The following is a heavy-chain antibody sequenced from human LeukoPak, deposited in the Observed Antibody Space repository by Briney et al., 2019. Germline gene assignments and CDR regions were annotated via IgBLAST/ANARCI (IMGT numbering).Heavy chain of an antibody. CDR1: GFSVKNNY. V-gene: IGHV3-53*01. Sequence: GGSLRLSCAASGFSVKNNYMSWVRQAPGKGLEWVSVIYSGGSTYYADSVKGRFTISRDISKNTLFLQMSSLRAEDTAVYYCARDHYDSSGYYLFDYWGQGTLVTVSS. J-gene: IGHJ4*02. CDR3: ARDHYDSSGYYLFDY. D-gene: IGHD3-22*01. CDR2: IYSGGST.